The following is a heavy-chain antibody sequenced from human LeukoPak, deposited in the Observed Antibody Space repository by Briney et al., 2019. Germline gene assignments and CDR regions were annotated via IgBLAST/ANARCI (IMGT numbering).Heavy chain of an antibody. CDR2: IYYSGST. CDR1: GGSISSSSYY. J-gene: IGHJ4*02. Sequence: SETLSLTCTVSGGSISSSSYYWGWIRQPPGKGLEWIGSIYYSGSTYYNPSLKSRVPIPVDTTKNQFPLKLSSVTPADTAVYYCARHEPRYNWGFDYWGQGTLVTVSS. D-gene: IGHD1-20*01. CDR3: ARHEPRYNWGFDY. V-gene: IGHV4-39*01.